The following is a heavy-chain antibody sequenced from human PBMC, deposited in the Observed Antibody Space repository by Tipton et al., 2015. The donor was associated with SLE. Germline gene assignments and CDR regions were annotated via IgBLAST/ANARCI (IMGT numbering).Heavy chain of an antibody. J-gene: IGHJ6*02. V-gene: IGHV1-2*06. CDR3: ASGTNCSSVSCDTDYYSLGMDV. D-gene: IGHD2-2*02. CDR2: ISSNSGGT. Sequence: QLVQSGAEVKKSGASVKVSCKASGYSFTDYYIHWVRQAPGQGLEWMGRISSNSGGTNYAQNFLGRVAMTRDTSTNTTYLEVRRLRSDDTAIYYCASGTNCSSVSCDTDYYSLGMDVWGQGTTVTVSS. CDR1: GYSFTDYY.